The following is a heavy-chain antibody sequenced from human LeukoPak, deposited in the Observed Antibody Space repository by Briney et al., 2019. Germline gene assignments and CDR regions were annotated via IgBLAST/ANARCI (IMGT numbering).Heavy chain of an antibody. V-gene: IGHV3-74*01. Sequence: GGSLRLSCAASGFTFSSYWMHWVRQAPGKGLVWVSRIKSDGTSTSYADSVKGRFTISRDNAKNTLYLQMNSLRAEDTAVYYCTREGDSGSYFYYFDYWGQGTLVTVSS. D-gene: IGHD1-26*01. J-gene: IGHJ4*02. CDR1: GFTFSSYW. CDR2: IKSDGTST. CDR3: TREGDSGSYFYYFDY.